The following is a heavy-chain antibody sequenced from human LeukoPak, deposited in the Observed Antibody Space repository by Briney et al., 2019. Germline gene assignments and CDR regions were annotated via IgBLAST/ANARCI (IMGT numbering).Heavy chain of an antibody. J-gene: IGHJ6*03. CDR1: GFTFNRYS. V-gene: IGHV3-21*01. D-gene: IGHD3-10*01. CDR2: ISTSSSYI. CDR3: AKWNGSGSYYYYYMDV. Sequence: GGSLRLSCAASGFTFNRYSINWVRQAPGKGLEWVSSISTSSSYIYYADSVKGRFTISRDNAKNSLYLQMNSLRAEDTAVYYCAKWNGSGSYYYYYMDVWGKGTTVTISS.